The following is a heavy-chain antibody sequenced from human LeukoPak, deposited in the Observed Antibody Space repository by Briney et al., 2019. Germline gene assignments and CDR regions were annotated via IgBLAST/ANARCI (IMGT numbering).Heavy chain of an antibody. Sequence: KPSETLSLTCTVSGGSISSSSYYWGWIRQPPGKGLEWIGNIYYSGSTYYNPSLQSRVTISVDTSKNQFSLKLSSVTAADTAVYYCVRRSDLTTNVDYWGQGTLVTASA. D-gene: IGHD2-15*01. V-gene: IGHV4-39*01. CDR2: IYYSGST. J-gene: IGHJ4*02. CDR1: GGSISSSSYY. CDR3: VRRSDLTTNVDY.